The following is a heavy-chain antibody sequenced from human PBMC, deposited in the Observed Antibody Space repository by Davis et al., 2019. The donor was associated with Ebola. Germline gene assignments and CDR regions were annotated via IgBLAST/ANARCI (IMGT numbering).Heavy chain of an antibody. CDR2: IGTAGDT. CDR3: ARDKRGYGMDV. V-gene: IGHV3-13*01. CDR1: GFTFSSYD. Sequence: GESLKISCAASGFTFSSYDMHCVRQATGKGLEWVSAIGTAGDTYYPGSVKGRFTISRENAKNSLYLQMNSLRAGDTAVYYCARDKRGYGMDVWGKGTTVTVSS. J-gene: IGHJ6*04. D-gene: IGHD3-10*01.